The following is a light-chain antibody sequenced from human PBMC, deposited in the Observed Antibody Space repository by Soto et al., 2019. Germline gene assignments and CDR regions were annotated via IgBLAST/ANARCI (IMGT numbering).Light chain of an antibody. CDR2: DVS. Sequence: QSALTQPASVSGSPGQSITISCTGTSSDVGGYNYVSWYQQHPGKAPKLMIYDVSNRPSGVSNRFSGSKSGNTASLTISGRQAEDEGDYYCSSYTSSSPLVFGGGTQLTV. CDR3: SSYTSSSPLV. CDR1: SSDVGGYNY. J-gene: IGLJ2*01. V-gene: IGLV2-14*01.